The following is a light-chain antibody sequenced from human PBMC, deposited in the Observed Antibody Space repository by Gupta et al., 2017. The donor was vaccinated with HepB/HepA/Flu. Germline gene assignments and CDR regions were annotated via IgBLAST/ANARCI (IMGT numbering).Light chain of an antibody. CDR2: SAS. Sequence: ETVLTQSPGTLSLFQGERATLSCRASQSVIGSYLAWYQQRPGQSPRLLIYSASTRATDVPERFSGSGSGTDFTLTVSRLEPEDFAVYYCQQFGTSPLTFGGGTKVEIK. CDR3: QQFGTSPLT. CDR1: QSVIGSY. V-gene: IGKV3-20*01. J-gene: IGKJ4*01.